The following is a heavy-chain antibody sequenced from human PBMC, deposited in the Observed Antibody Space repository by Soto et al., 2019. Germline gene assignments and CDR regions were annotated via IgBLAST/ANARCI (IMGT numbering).Heavy chain of an antibody. D-gene: IGHD6-6*01. CDR2: VYHTGTT. CDR1: GGSIGSSTYY. V-gene: IGHV4-39*01. Sequence: QLQLQESGPGLVKPSETLSLTCTVSGGSIGSSTYYWSWIRQPPGKGLEWIGRVYHTGTTYYNPSLTSPVTIPVDTSKNQFSLKLTSVTAADTAVYYCARPHYSSSSHFDYWGQGTLVTVSS. J-gene: IGHJ4*02. CDR3: ARPHYSSSSHFDY.